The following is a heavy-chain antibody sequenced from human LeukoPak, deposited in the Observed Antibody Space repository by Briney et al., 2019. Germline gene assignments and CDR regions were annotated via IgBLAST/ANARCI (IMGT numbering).Heavy chain of an antibody. CDR2: IYYIWTT. V-gene: IGHV4-39*01. D-gene: IGHD3-22*01. J-gene: IGHJ4*02. CDR3: ARITRSSGYPDY. Sequence: KPSETLSLTCTVSGGSISSISYYWGWIRQPPGNGLEWIRSIYYIWTTYYNPSLKSRLTIPVHTSKTQFPLKLSSVTAADTAVYYCARITRSSGYPDYWGQGTLVTVSS. CDR1: GGSISSISYY.